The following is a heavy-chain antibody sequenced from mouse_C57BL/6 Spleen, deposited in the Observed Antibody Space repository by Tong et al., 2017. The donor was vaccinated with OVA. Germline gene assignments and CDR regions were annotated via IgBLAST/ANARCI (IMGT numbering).Heavy chain of an antibody. CDR2: IYPGDGDT. CDR3: ARVDYDYDVNY. J-gene: IGHJ2*01. V-gene: IGHV1-82*01. D-gene: IGHD2-4*01. Sequence: VQLQESGPELVKPGASVKISCKASGYAFSSSWMNWVKQRPGKGLEWIGRIYPGDGDTNYNGKFKGKATLTADKSSSTAYMQLSSLTSEDSAVYFCARVDYDYDVNYWGQGTTLTVSS. CDR1: GYAFSSSW.